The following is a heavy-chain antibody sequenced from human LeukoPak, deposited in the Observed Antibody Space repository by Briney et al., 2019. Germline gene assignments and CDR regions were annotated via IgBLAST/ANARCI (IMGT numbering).Heavy chain of an antibody. CDR2: INYNGSTT. V-gene: IGHV3-74*01. Sequence: PGGSLRLSCAASGFTSSSYYMYWIRQAPGKRLLWVSAINYNGSTTSYVDSVKGRFSISRDNTNNTPYLQMNSLTVEDTAVYYCVWTRNYPFEIWGQGTLVTVSS. CDR3: VWTRNYPFEI. D-gene: IGHD3-16*02. CDR1: GFTSSSYY. J-gene: IGHJ3*02.